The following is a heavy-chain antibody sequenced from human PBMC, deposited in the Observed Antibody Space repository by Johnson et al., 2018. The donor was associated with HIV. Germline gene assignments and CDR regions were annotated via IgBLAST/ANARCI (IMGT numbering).Heavy chain of an antibody. CDR3: ARVASIALRPDAFDI. Sequence: QVQLVESGGGVVQPGRSLRVSCVASGFTLSSYAMHWVRQAPGKGLEWVAVVSYDGSNKYYADSVKGRFTISRDNSKNTLYLQINSLRADDTAVYYCARVASIALRPDAFDIWGQGTMVTVSS. CDR1: GFTLSSYA. V-gene: IGHV3-30*04. D-gene: IGHD6-6*01. CDR2: VSYDGSNK. J-gene: IGHJ3*02.